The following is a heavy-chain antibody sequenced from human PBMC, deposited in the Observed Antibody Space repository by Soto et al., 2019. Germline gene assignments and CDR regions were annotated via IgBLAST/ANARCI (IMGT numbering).Heavy chain of an antibody. J-gene: IGHJ4*02. CDR2: IWYDGSSK. CDR3: AKLSYDFWSGYYHPFDG. Sequence: QVKLVESGGGVVQPGRSLRLSCAVSGFTFSSYGMHWVRQAPGKGLEWVALIWYDGSSKFYADSVKGRFTISRDNSKNTLSLEMSSLRAEDTAMYYCAKLSYDFWSGYYHPFDGWGQGSLVT. V-gene: IGHV3-33*06. D-gene: IGHD3-3*01. CDR1: GFTFSSYG.